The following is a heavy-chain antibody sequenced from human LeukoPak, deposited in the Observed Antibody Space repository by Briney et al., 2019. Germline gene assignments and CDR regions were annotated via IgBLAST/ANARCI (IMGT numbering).Heavy chain of an antibody. CDR3: ARGDYNY. CDR2: IYHSGST. D-gene: IGHD5-12*01. V-gene: IGHV4-30-2*01. CDR1: GGSISSGGYS. Sequence: SETLSLTCAVSGGSISSGGYSWSWIRQPPRKGLEWIGYIYHSGSTYYNPSLKSRVTISVDRSKNQFSLKLSSVTAADTAVYYCARGDYNYWGQGTLVTVSS. J-gene: IGHJ4*02.